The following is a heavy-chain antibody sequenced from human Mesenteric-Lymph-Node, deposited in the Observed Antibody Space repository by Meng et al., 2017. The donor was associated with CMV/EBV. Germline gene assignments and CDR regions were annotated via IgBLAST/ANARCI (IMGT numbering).Heavy chain of an antibody. Sequence: SETLSLTCTVSGGSISSYYWSWIRQPPGKGLEWIGYIYYSENINYNPSLKSRVTISVDTSKNQFSLKLSSVTAADTAVYYCARREWRGRVGSFDYWGQGTLVTVSS. CDR3: ARREWRGRVGSFDY. J-gene: IGHJ4*02. D-gene: IGHD3-3*01. CDR2: IYYSENI. CDR1: GGSISSYY. V-gene: IGHV4-59*01.